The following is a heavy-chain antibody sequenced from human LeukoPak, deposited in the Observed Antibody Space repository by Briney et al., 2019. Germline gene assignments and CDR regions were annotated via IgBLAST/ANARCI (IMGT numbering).Heavy chain of an antibody. D-gene: IGHD1-26*01. CDR3: ARASDRKWELLISDY. CDR2: INPNSGGT. J-gene: IGHJ4*02. Sequence: ASVKASCKASGYTFTGYYMHWVRQAPGQGLEWMGWINPNSGGTNYAQKFQGRVTMTRDTSISTAYMELSRLRSDDTAVYYCARASDRKWELLISDYWGQGALVTVSS. CDR1: GYTFTGYY. V-gene: IGHV1-2*02.